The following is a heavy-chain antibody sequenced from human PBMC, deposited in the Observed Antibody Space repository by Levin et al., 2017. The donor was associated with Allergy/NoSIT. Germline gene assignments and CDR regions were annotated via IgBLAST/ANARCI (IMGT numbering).Heavy chain of an antibody. V-gene: IGHV3-48*01. Sequence: LSLTCAASGFTFSSSNMNWVRQAPGKGLEWVSYISSSSSTIYYADSVKGRFTISRDNAKKSLFLQMNSLRAEDTAVYYCARIGYTTGWTAYYGMDVWGQGTTVTVSS. D-gene: IGHD6-19*01. CDR2: ISSSSSTI. CDR1: GFTFSSSN. CDR3: ARIGYTTGWTAYYGMDV. J-gene: IGHJ6*02.